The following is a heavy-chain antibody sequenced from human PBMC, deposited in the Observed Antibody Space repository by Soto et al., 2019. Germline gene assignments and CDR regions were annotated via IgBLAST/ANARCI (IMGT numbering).Heavy chain of an antibody. D-gene: IGHD3-10*01. CDR1: GGSISSSNW. CDR2: IYHSGST. Sequence: QVQLQESGPGLVKPSGTLSLTCAVSGGSISSSNWWSWVRQPPGKGLEWIGEIYHSGSTNYNPSLKXRXTXSXXKSWNQFSLKLSSVTAADTAVYYCARRWGEGRVDYWGQGTLVTVSS. V-gene: IGHV4-4*02. CDR3: ARRWGEGRVDY. J-gene: IGHJ4*02.